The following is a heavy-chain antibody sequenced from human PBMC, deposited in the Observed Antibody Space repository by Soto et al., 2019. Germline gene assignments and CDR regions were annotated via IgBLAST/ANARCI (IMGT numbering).Heavy chain of an antibody. CDR2: IRSKAYGGTT. Sequence: GGSLRLSCTASGFTFGDYAMSWVRQAPGKGLEWVGFIRSKAYGGTTEYAASVKGRFTISRDDSKSIAYLQMNSLKTEDTAVYYCTREEDIVVVTDAYNYYYGMDVWGQGTTVTVSS. CDR3: TREEDIVVVTDAYNYYYGMDV. V-gene: IGHV3-49*04. J-gene: IGHJ6*02. D-gene: IGHD2-2*01. CDR1: GFTFGDYA.